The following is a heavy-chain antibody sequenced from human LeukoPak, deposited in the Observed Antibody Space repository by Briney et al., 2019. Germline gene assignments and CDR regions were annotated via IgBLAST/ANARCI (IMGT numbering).Heavy chain of an antibody. V-gene: IGHV1-18*01. J-gene: IGHJ4*02. CDR1: GYTFTSYG. Sequence: GASVKVSCKASGYTFTSYGISWVRQAPGQGLEWMGWISAYNGNTNYAQKLQGSVTMTTDTSTSTAYMELRSLRSDDTAVYYCARDRAIAAAGTAFDYWGQGTLVTVSS. CDR3: ARDRAIAAAGTAFDY. CDR2: ISAYNGNT. D-gene: IGHD6-13*01.